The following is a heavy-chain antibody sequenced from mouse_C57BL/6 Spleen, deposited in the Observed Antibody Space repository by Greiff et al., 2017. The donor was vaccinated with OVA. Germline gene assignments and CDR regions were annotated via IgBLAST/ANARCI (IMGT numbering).Heavy chain of an antibody. CDR3: ARDGITTVVDYAMDY. Sequence: EVKLVESGGGLVKPGGSLKLSCAASGFTFSSYAMSWVRQTPEKRLEWVATISDGGSYTYYPDNVKGRFTISRDNAKNNLYLQMSHLKSEDTAMYYGARDGITTVVDYAMDYWGQGTSVTVSS. D-gene: IGHD1-1*01. CDR1: GFTFSSYA. CDR2: ISDGGSYT. J-gene: IGHJ4*01. V-gene: IGHV5-4*01.